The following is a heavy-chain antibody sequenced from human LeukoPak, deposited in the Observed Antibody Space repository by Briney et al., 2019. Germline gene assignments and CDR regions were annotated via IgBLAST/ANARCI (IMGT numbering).Heavy chain of an antibody. CDR3: AKDPPGAGPDFDC. Sequence: PGGSLRLSCATSGFTFSSYTMNWVRQAPGKGLEWVSGISGSDGSTYYADSVKGRFTISRDNSKNTLYLQMNSLRVEDTAVYYCAKDPPGAGPDFDCWGQGILVTVSS. V-gene: IGHV3-23*01. J-gene: IGHJ4*02. CDR1: GFTFSSYT. D-gene: IGHD6-19*01. CDR2: ISGSDGST.